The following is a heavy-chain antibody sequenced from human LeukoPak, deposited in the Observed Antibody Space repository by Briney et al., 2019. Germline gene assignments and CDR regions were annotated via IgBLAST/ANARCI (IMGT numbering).Heavy chain of an antibody. Sequence: GGSLRLSCAASGFSFSAHWLDWVRQAPGKGLEWVAHIKGDGSQKYYVDSVKGRFTISRDNAKTSLYLQMDSLRAEDTAVYYCAINRGWLQFDYWGQGTLVTVSS. CDR3: AINRGWLQFDY. D-gene: IGHD5-12*01. CDR1: GFSFSAHW. J-gene: IGHJ4*02. V-gene: IGHV3-7*03. CDR2: IKGDGSQK.